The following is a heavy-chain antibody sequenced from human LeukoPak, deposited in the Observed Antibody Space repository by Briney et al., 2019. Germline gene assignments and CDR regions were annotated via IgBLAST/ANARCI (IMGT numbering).Heavy chain of an antibody. CDR2: ISHDGSNK. J-gene: IGHJ5*02. CDR3: ARDRSQEFDP. V-gene: IGHV3-30*03. D-gene: IGHD3-10*01. Sequence: PGGSLRLSCAASGFPFSDYGMYWVRQAPGKGLEWLAVISHDGSNKYYADSVKGRITISRDNSKNTLYLQMNRLRADDTAVYYCARDRSQEFDPWGQGTLVTVSS. CDR1: GFPFSDYG.